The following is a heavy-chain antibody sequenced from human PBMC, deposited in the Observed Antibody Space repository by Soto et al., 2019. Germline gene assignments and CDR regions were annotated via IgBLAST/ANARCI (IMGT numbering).Heavy chain of an antibody. CDR3: ASHDPGARFYP. Sequence: QVQLVQSGAEVKKPGASVKVSCKAPRYIFTAYFIHWVRQATGQGLEWMGWMNPNNGATHYGLSFQGRVTMTRDTYISTAYRELSSLRSDDTPVYYCASHDPGARFYPWGQGTLVIVS. CDR2: MNPNNGAT. CDR1: RYIFTAYF. J-gene: IGHJ5*02. D-gene: IGHD1-1*01. V-gene: IGHV1-2*02.